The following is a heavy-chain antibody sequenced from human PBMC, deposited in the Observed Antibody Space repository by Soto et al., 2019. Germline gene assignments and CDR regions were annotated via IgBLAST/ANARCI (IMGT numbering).Heavy chain of an antibody. D-gene: IGHD3-10*01. Sequence: QVQFQESGPGLVKPSETLFLTCTVSGGSIDNYYCSWFRQPPGKGLEWIGYISYSGYSAYNFSLKRRVTMSMDTSKTQFYLTLESVTATDTAVYYCARHGFGPLHGLVDVWGQGTTVIVSS. CDR2: ISYSGYS. V-gene: IGHV4-59*08. CDR1: GGSIDNYY. J-gene: IGHJ6*02. CDR3: ARHGFGPLHGLVDV.